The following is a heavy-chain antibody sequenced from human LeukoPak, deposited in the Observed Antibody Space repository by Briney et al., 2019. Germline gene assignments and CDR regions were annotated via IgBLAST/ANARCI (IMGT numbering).Heavy chain of an antibody. CDR1: GFTFSNAW. J-gene: IGHJ3*02. V-gene: IGHV3-15*01. CDR3: TTNIVGASAAFDI. CDR2: IKSKTDGGTT. D-gene: IGHD1-26*01. Sequence: GGSLRLSCAASGFTFSNAWMSWVRQAPGKGLEWVGRIKSKTDGGTTDYAAPVKGRFTISRDDSKNTLFLQMNSLKIEDTAVYYCTTNIVGASAAFDIWGQGTMVTVSS.